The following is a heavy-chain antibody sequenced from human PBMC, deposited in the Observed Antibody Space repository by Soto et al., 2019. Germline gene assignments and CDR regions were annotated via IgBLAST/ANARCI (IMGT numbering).Heavy chain of an antibody. CDR2: IYYSGST. Sequence: SETLSITRTAFVDSINSYYWSGIRQHPGKGLEWIGYIYYSGSTNYNPTLKSRVTISVDTSKNQFSLKLSSVTAADTAVYYCARSRDNYYYYYDMDVWGKGTTVAVSS. CDR1: VDSINSYY. J-gene: IGHJ6*03. CDR3: ARSRDNYYYYYDMDV. V-gene: IGHV4-59*01. D-gene: IGHD2-21*02.